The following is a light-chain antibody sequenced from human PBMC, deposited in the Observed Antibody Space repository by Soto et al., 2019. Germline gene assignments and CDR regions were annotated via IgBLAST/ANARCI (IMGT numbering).Light chain of an antibody. J-gene: IGLJ2*01. Sequence: QSVLTQPPSVSGAPGQRVTISCTGSSPNIGAGYDVHWYQQLPGTAPKLLIYGNSNRPSGVPDRFSGSKSGTSASLAITGLQAEDEADYYCQSYDSSLSGLLFGGGTKVTVL. CDR3: QSYDSSLSGLL. CDR2: GNS. CDR1: SPNIGAGYD. V-gene: IGLV1-40*01.